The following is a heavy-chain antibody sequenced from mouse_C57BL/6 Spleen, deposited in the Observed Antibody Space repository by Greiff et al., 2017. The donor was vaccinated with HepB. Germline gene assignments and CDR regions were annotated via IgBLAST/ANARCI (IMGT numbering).Heavy chain of an antibody. V-gene: IGHV1-18*01. D-gene: IGHD2-3*01. Sequence: VQLQQSGPELVKPGASVKIPCKASGYTFTDYNMDWVKQSHGKSLEWIGDINPNNGGTIYNQKFKGKATLTVDKSSSTAYMELRSLTSEDTAVYYCATRWLLRNYYAMDYWGQGTSVTVSS. CDR3: ATRWLLRNYYAMDY. CDR2: INPNNGGT. CDR1: GYTFTDYN. J-gene: IGHJ4*01.